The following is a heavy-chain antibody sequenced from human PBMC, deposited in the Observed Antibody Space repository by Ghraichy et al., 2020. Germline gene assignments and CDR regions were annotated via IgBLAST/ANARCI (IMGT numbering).Heavy chain of an antibody. D-gene: IGHD3-10*01. Sequence: GSLRLSCAASGFTVSSNYMSWVRQAPGKGLEWVSVIYSGGSTYYADSVKGRFTISRDNSKNTLYLQMNSLRAEDTAVYYCARDRLLLWFGELSDWGQGTLVTVSS. V-gene: IGHV3-66*01. CDR3: ARDRLLLWFGELSD. CDR2: IYSGGST. CDR1: GFTVSSNY. J-gene: IGHJ4*02.